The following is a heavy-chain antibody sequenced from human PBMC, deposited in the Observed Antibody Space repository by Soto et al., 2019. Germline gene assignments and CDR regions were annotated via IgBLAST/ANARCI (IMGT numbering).Heavy chain of an antibody. CDR1: AFTFSSYW. J-gene: IGHJ4*02. D-gene: IGHD6-13*01. CDR3: XXXXXXXTAAGIDY. Sequence: EVQLVESGGGLVLPGGSLRLSCAASAFTFSSYWMHWARQAPGKGLVWVSRINSDGSTTTYADSVKGRFTISRDNAXXXXXXXXXXXXXXXXXXXXXXXXXXXXTAAGIDYWGQGTLVTVSS. CDR2: INSDGSTT. V-gene: IGHV3-74*01.